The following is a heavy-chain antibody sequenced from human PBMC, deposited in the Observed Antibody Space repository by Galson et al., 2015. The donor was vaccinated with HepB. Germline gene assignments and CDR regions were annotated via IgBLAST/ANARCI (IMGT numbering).Heavy chain of an antibody. Sequence: SLRLSCAASGFTFSSYWMHWVRQAPGKGLVWVSRINSDGSSTSYADSVKGRFTISRDNAKNTLYLQMNSLRAEDTAVYYCARNQYQLPLDYYYYGMDVWGQGTTVTVSS. D-gene: IGHD2-2*01. CDR1: GFTFSSYW. V-gene: IGHV3-74*01. CDR2: INSDGSST. CDR3: ARNQYQLPLDYYYYGMDV. J-gene: IGHJ6*02.